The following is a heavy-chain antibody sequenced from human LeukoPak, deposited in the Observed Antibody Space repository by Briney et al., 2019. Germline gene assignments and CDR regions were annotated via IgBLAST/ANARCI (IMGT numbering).Heavy chain of an antibody. CDR3: ARERMCDI. J-gene: IGHJ3*02. V-gene: IGHV3-48*01. CDR2: ISSSSSTI. CDR1: GFTFSSYS. Sequence: GGSLRLSCAASGFTFSSYSMNWVRQAPGKGLEWVSYISSSSSTIYYADSVKGRFTISRDNAKKSLYLQMNSLRAAATALYCCARERMCDIWGQGALVTVSS.